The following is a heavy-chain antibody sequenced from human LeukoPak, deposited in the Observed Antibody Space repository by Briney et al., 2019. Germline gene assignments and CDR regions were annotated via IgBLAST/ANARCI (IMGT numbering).Heavy chain of an antibody. CDR2: IYISGST. CDR3: ARHGAGRLSSSSVDY. CDR1: GASISSYY. D-gene: IGHD6-6*01. J-gene: IGHJ4*02. Sequence: SETLSLTCTVSGASISSYYGSWIRQPPGKGLEWIGYIYISGSTNYNPSLKSRVTISVDTSKNQFSLKLSSVTAADTAVYYCARHGAGRLSSSSVDYWGQGTLVTVSS. V-gene: IGHV4-4*09.